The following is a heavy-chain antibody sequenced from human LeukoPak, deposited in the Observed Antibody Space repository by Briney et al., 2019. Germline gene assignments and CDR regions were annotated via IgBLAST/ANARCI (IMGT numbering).Heavy chain of an antibody. V-gene: IGHV2-5*02. D-gene: IGHD1-14*01. Sequence: SGPTLVNPTQTLTLTCTFSGFSLSTSGVGVGWIRQPPGKALEWLALIYWDDDKRYSPSLKSRLTITKDTSKNQVVLTMTNMDPVDTATYYCAHRPDDSTPTGYYFDYWGQGTLVTVSS. CDR2: IYWDDDK. CDR1: GFSLSTSGVG. J-gene: IGHJ4*02. CDR3: AHRPDDSTPTGYYFDY.